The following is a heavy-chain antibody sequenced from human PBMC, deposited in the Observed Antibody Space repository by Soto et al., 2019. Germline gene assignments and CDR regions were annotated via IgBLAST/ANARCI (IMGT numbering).Heavy chain of an antibody. Sequence: TSETLSLTCTVSGGSISSYYWSWIRQPPGKGLEWIGYIYYSGSTNYNPSLKSRVTISVDTSKNQFSLKLSSVTAADTAVYYCARMVVVVPAAMRLDNWFDPWGQGTLVTVSS. D-gene: IGHD2-2*01. V-gene: IGHV4-59*01. CDR3: ARMVVVVPAAMRLDNWFDP. CDR1: GGSISSYY. CDR2: IYYSGST. J-gene: IGHJ5*02.